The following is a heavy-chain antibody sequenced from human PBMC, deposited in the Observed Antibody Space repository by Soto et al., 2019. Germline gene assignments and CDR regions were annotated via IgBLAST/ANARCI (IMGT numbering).Heavy chain of an antibody. CDR3: ARETLRDAIDI. CDR1: GFYFVSYE. V-gene: IGHV3-48*03. J-gene: IGHJ3*02. CDR2: IRANDESI. Sequence: WGSLRLSCVASGFYFVSYEISFFRQAPVKGREWVSNIRANDESIYYADSVKGRVSVSRDNAKNSLFLEMNSLRVDDTAVYYCARETLRDAIDIWGQGTMVTVSS.